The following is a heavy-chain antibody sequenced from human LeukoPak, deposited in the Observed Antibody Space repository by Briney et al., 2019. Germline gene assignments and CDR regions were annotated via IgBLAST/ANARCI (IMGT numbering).Heavy chain of an antibody. CDR1: GFTFSSYW. Sequence: GGSLRLSCAASGFTFSSYWMSWVRQAPGKGLEWVANIKQDGSEKYYVDSVKGRFTISRDNAKNSMYLPMNSLRAEDTAVYYCARDLKRYCCGGSCSDFDYWGQGTLVTVSS. V-gene: IGHV3-7*01. CDR3: ARDLKRYCCGGSCSDFDY. J-gene: IGHJ4*02. D-gene: IGHD2-15*01. CDR2: IKQDGSEK.